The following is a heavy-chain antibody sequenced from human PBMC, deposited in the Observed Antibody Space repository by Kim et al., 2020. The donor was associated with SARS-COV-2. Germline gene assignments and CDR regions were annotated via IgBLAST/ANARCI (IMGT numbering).Heavy chain of an antibody. CDR1: GHTFSGNY. CDR2: IDANSGDT. CDR3: VSGYDSFSLDF. D-gene: IGHD5-12*01. Sequence: KASGHTFSGNYIHWVRQAPGQRLEWMGRIDANSGDTDYAKRSQGRVAMTVDTSISTAYMELRSLRADDTAVYFCVSGYDSFSLDFWGQGTLVT. V-gene: IGHV1-2*06. J-gene: IGHJ4*02.